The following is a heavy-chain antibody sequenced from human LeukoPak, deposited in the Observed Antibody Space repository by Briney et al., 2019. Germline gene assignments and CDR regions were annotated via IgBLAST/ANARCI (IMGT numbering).Heavy chain of an antibody. V-gene: IGHV1-46*01. CDR2: INASCGSA. J-gene: IGHJ5*02. Sequence: ASGRVSCKASGYTFTSYYMHWVRQAPGQGLEWMGIINASCGSASYEPKFQGRVTMTRDTSTSTVYMELSSLRSEDTAVYYCARGYCSGGSCYRNWFDPWGQGTLVTVS. CDR1: GYTFTSYY. CDR3: ARGYCSGGSCYRNWFDP. D-gene: IGHD2-15*01.